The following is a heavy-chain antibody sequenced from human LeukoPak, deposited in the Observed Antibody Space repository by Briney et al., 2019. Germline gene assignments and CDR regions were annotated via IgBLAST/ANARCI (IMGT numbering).Heavy chain of an antibody. CDR1: GFTFSSYS. Sequence: GGSLRLSCAASGFTFSSYSMNWVRQAPGKGLEWVSSISSSSSYIYYADSVKGRFTISRDNAKNSLYLQMNSLRAEDTAVYYCARDLEMVAAVLDYWGQGTLVTVSS. D-gene: IGHD2-15*01. V-gene: IGHV3-21*01. CDR2: ISSSSSYI. J-gene: IGHJ4*02. CDR3: ARDLEMVAAVLDY.